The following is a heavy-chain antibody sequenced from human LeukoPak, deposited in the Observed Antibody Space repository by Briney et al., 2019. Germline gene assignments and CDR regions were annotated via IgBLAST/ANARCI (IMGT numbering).Heavy chain of an antibody. J-gene: IGHJ3*02. CDR1: GDSISSIAYY. D-gene: IGHD6-13*01. CDR3: ARASLGIAAAARGAFDI. V-gene: IGHV4-39*07. CDR2: IYYSGST. Sequence: SETLSLTCAVSGDSISSIAYYWGWIRQPPGRGLEWIGNIYYSGSTNYNPSLKSRVTIALDKSKNQVSLKLSSVTAADTAVYYCARASLGIAAAARGAFDIWGQGTMVTVSS.